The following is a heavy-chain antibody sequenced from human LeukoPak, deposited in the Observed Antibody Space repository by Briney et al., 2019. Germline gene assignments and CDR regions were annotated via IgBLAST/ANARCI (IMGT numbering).Heavy chain of an antibody. Sequence: KPSETLSLTCTVSGDSNSSYYWSWIRQPPGKGLEWIGYIYYSGSTNYNPSLKSRVTISVDTSKNQFSLKLSSVTAADTAVYYCASGSTPDYYGMDVWGQGTTVTVSS. V-gene: IGHV4-59*01. CDR3: ASGSTPDYYGMDV. D-gene: IGHD2-2*01. CDR1: GDSNSSYY. J-gene: IGHJ6*02. CDR2: IYYSGST.